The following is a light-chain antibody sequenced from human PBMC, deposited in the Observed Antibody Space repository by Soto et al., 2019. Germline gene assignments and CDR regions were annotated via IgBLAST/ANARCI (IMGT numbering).Light chain of an antibody. CDR1: QSVGRN. V-gene: IGKV3-15*01. J-gene: IGKJ2*02. CDR2: GAS. CDR3: QQYNNWPRT. Sequence: EIVMTQSPATLSVSPGERATLSCRASQSVGRNLAWHQQKPGQAPRLLIYGASLRATGIPARFSGSGSGTDFTLTISSLQSEDFAVYCCQQYNNWPRTFGQGTKLEIK.